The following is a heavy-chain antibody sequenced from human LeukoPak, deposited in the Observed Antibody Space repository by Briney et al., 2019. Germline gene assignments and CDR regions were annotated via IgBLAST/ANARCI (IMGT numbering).Heavy chain of an antibody. CDR1: GFTFTSSA. J-gene: IGHJ4*02. D-gene: IGHD5-12*01. Sequence: SVKVSCKASGFTFTSSAMQWVRQARGQRLEWIGWIVVGSGNTNYAQKFQERVTITRDMSTSTAYMELSSLRSEDTAVYYCAARGYGRKYYFDYWGRGTLVTVSS. CDR2: IVVGSGNT. CDR3: AARGYGRKYYFDY. V-gene: IGHV1-58*02.